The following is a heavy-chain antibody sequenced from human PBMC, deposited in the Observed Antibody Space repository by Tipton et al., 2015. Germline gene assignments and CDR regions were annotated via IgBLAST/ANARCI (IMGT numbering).Heavy chain of an antibody. V-gene: IGHV4-38-2*02. CDR2: ISHSGNT. D-gene: IGHD5-24*01. CDR1: AYSISSDYY. Sequence: TLSLTCAVSAYSISSDYYWGWIRQPPGKGLEWIGSISHSGNTYYNPALESRVTISVDTSKNQFSLTLNSVAAADTAVYYCARDLEHGMDVWGHGTTVTVSS. CDR3: ARDLEHGMDV. J-gene: IGHJ6*02.